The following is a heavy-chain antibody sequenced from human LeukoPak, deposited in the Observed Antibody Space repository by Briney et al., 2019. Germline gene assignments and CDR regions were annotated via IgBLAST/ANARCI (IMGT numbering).Heavy chain of an antibody. D-gene: IGHD6-6*01. CDR1: GHTFTGYY. CDR2: INPNSGGT. V-gene: IGHV1-2*02. CDR3: AREAYSSSFLGH. Sequence: ASVKVSCKASGHTFTGYYIHWVRQAPGQGLEWMGWINPNSGGTNYAQKFQGRVTMTRDTSISTAYMELSRLRSDDTAVYYCAREAYSSSFLGHWGQGTLVTVSS. J-gene: IGHJ4*02.